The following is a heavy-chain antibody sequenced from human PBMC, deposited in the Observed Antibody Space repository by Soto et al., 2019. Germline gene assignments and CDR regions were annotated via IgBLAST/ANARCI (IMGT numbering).Heavy chain of an antibody. CDR2: IYYSGST. Sequence: KPSETLSLTCTVSGGSISSGDYYWSWIRQPPGKGLEWIGYIYYSGSTYYNPSLKSRVTISVDTSKNQFSLKLSSVTAADTAVYYCARDRVYSSSPSYDFDYWGQGTMVTVYS. J-gene: IGHJ4*02. CDR3: ARDRVYSSSPSYDFDY. CDR1: GGSISSGDYY. V-gene: IGHV4-30-4*01. D-gene: IGHD6-6*01.